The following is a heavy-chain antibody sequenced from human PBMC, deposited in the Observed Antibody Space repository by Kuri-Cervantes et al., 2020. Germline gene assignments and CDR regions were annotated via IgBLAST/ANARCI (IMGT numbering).Heavy chain of an antibody. V-gene: IGHV4-39*07. CDR2: INHSGST. CDR1: GGSISSGSYY. J-gene: IGHJ4*02. CDR3: ARRDYYFDY. Sequence: GSLRLSCTVSGGSISSGSYYWSWIRQPPGKGLEWIGEINHSGSTNYNPSLKSRVTISVDTSKNQFSLKLSSVTAADTAVYYCARRDYYFDYWGQGTLVTVSS.